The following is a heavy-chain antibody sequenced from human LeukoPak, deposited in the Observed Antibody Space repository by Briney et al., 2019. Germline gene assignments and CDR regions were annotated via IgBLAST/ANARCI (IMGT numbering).Heavy chain of an antibody. CDR3: ARDDWGVRGLLTRAFDD. D-gene: IGHD3-10*01. CDR1: GSSITYGYY. V-gene: IGHV4-38-2*02. J-gene: IGHJ5*02. CDR2: LYESGST. Sequence: PSETLSLTCPVSGSSITYGYYWAWIRQPPGKGLEWIGSLYESGSTDYSPSLKSRVTISVDTSKNQFSLRLNSVTATDTAIYYCARDDWGVRGLLTRAFDDWGQGILVTVSA.